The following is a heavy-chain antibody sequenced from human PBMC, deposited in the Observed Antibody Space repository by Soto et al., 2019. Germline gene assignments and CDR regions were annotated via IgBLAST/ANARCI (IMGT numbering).Heavy chain of an antibody. J-gene: IGHJ5*02. D-gene: IGHD6-19*01. CDR2: ISHDGGDE. CDR1: GFTFSTTG. V-gene: IGHV3-30*18. Sequence: QVHLVESGGGVVQPGRSLRLSCAASGFTFSTTGMHWVRQAPGKGLEWVAMISHDGGDEHYTDAVKGRFTISRDTSKNTLYLQMNSLRPDDTAMYHCAKDLYGAGWYNYFDPWGQGTLVTVSS. CDR3: AKDLYGAGWYNYFDP.